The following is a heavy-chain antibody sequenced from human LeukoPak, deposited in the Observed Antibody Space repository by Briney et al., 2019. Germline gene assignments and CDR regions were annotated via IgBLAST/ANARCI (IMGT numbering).Heavy chain of an antibody. CDR1: GFTFSSYS. V-gene: IGHV3-21*01. CDR2: ISSSSSYI. J-gene: IGHJ4*02. D-gene: IGHD6-19*01. Sequence: GGSLRLSCAASGFTFSSYSMNWVRQAPGKGLEWASSISSSSSYIYYADSVKGRFTISRDSAKNSLYLQMNSLRAEDTAVYYCARDRSDRLAVAGTSAFDYWGQGTLVTVSS. CDR3: ARDRSDRLAVAGTSAFDY.